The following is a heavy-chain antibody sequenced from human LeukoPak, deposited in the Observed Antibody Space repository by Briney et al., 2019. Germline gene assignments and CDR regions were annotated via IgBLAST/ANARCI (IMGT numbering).Heavy chain of an antibody. CDR2: ISYDGSNK. CDR3: AKDDGYGAPRGYFDY. J-gene: IGHJ4*02. D-gene: IGHD4-17*01. Sequence: GRSLRLSCAASGFTFSSCGMHWVRQAPGKGLEWVAVISYDGSNKYYADSVKGRFTISRDNSKNTLYLQMNSLRAEDTAVYYCAKDDGYGAPRGYFDYWGQGTLVTVSS. CDR1: GFTFSSCG. V-gene: IGHV3-30*18.